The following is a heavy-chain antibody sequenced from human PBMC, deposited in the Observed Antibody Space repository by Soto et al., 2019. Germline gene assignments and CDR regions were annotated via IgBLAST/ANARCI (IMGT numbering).Heavy chain of an antibody. CDR3: AGGRSIVPRLLPCILDY. CDR2: IYYSGST. J-gene: IGHJ4*02. D-gene: IGHD1-26*01. CDR1: GGSISSYS. Sequence: SETLSLTCTVSGGSISSYSWSWIRQPPGKGLEWIGYIYYSGSTNYNPSLKSRVTISVDPSTYRFSLKLSSVPAADTAVYYCAGGRSIVPRLLPCILDYRGQGTVLTVSS. V-gene: IGHV4-59*12.